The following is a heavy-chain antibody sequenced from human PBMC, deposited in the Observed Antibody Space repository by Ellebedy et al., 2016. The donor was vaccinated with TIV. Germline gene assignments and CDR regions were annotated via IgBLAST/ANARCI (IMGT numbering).Heavy chain of an antibody. CDR1: GYTFTAYY. J-gene: IGHJ2*01. CDR2: INPSNGGT. V-gene: IGHV1-46*01. Sequence: ASVKVSXXASGYTFTAYYVHWVRQAPGQGLEWMGMINPSNGGTTYAQNFQGRVTITADYLTNTAYMELTSLTSDDTAVYYCARECGSTNCDWYFDVWGRGTLVTVSP. CDR3: ARECGSTNCDWYFDV. D-gene: IGHD2-2*01.